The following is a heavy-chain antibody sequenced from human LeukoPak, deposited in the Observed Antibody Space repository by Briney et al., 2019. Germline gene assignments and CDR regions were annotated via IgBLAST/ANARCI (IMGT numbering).Heavy chain of an antibody. D-gene: IGHD3-10*01. Sequence: SQTLSLTCTVSGGSISSGDYYWSWIRQPPGKGLEWIVYIYYSGSTYYNPSLKSRVTISVDTSKNQFSLKLSSVTAADTAVYYCARDLITMVRDGGFDPWGQGTLVTVSS. CDR1: GGSISSGDYY. CDR2: IYYSGST. J-gene: IGHJ5*02. V-gene: IGHV4-30-4*01. CDR3: ARDLITMVRDGGFDP.